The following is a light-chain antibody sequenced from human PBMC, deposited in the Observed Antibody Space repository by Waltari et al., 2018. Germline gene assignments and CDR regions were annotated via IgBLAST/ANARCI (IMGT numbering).Light chain of an antibody. CDR2: DAS. CDR3: QHYDALPYT. J-gene: IGKJ2*01. V-gene: IGKV1-33*01. CDR1: QDISNY. Sequence: DIQMTQSPCSLSASVGDRVTITCQASQDISNYLSWFQQKPGKAPKLLIYDASTLKTGVPSRFSGSGSGTHFTFTINSLQPEDFATYSCQHYDALPYTFGQGTKLEI.